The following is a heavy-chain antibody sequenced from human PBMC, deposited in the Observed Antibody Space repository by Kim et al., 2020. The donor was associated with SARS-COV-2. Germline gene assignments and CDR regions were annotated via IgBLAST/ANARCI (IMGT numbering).Heavy chain of an antibody. V-gene: IGHV3-23*03. J-gene: IGHJ4*02. Sequence: YYEESGKGRYSISKENAKNTLYLQMRSLRAEDTAVYYCARRASGWGVFDYWGQGTLVTVSS. CDR3: ARRASGWGVFDY. D-gene: IGHD6-19*01.